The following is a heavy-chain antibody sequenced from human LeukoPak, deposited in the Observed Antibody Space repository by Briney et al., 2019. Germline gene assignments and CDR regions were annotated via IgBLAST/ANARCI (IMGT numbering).Heavy chain of an antibody. CDR2: MNPNSGNT. D-gene: IGHD6-6*01. CDR1: GYTFTSYD. V-gene: IGHV1-8*03. J-gene: IGHJ4*02. Sequence: ASVKVSCKASGYTFTSYDINWVRQATGQGLEWMGWMNPNSGNTGYAQKFQGRVTITRNTSISKAYMELSSLRSEDTAVYYCARGLIAARLLDYWGQGTLVTVSS. CDR3: ARGLIAARLLDY.